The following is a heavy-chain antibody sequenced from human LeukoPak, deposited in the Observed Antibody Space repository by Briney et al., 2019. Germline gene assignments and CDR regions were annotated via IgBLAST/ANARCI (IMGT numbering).Heavy chain of an antibody. J-gene: IGHJ4*02. V-gene: IGHV1-46*01. CDR3: ARDGTDDLSIFAFDY. D-gene: IGHD3-3*01. Sequence: ASVKVSCKASGYTFTSYYMHWVRQAPGQGLEWMGIINPSGGSTSYAQKYQGRVTMTRDMSTSTVYMELSSLRSEDTAVYYCARDGTDDLSIFAFDYWGQGTLVTVSS. CDR1: GYTFTSYY. CDR2: INPSGGST.